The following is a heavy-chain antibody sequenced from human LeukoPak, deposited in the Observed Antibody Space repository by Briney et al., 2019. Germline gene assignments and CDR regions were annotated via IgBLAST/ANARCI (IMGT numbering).Heavy chain of an antibody. J-gene: IGHJ6*04. Sequence: SETLSLTCAVYGGSFSGYYWSWIRQPPGKGLGWIGEINHSGSTNYNPSLKSRVTISVDTSKNQFSLKLSSVTAADTAVYYCARGGTETGFWYYYYGMAVWGKGTRVPVPS. D-gene: IGHD1-14*01. V-gene: IGHV4-34*01. CDR3: ARGGTETGFWYYYYGMAV. CDR2: INHSGST. CDR1: GGSFSGYY.